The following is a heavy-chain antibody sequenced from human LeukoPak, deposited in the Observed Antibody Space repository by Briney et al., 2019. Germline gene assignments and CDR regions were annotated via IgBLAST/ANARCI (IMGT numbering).Heavy chain of an antibody. V-gene: IGHV3-23*01. J-gene: IGHJ4*02. CDR1: GFTFSSYA. CDR2: ISGSGGST. D-gene: IGHD3-22*01. Sequence: GGSLRLSCAASGFTFSSYAMSWVRQAPGKGLEWVSAISGSGGSTYYADSVKGRFTIPRDNSKNTLYLQMNSLRAEDTAVYYCANNRLVVVITYYFDYWGQGTLVTVSS. CDR3: ANNRLVVVITYYFDY.